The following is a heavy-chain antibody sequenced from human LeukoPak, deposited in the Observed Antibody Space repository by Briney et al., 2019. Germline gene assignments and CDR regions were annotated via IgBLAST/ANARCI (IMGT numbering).Heavy chain of an antibody. D-gene: IGHD1-20*01. CDR1: GFTFSSYG. CDR3: AKGDAITGLFDY. J-gene: IGHJ4*02. CDR2: IWYDGSNK. V-gene: IGHV3-33*06. Sequence: PGGSLRLSCAASGFTFSSYGMHWVRQAPGKGLEWVAVIWYDGSNKYYADSVKGRFTISRDNSKNMLYLQMNSLRDEDTAVYYCAKGDAITGLFDYWGQGTLVTVSS.